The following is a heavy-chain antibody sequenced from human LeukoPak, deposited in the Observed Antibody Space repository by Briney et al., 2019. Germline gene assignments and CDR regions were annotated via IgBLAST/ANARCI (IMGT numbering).Heavy chain of an antibody. CDR2: MKSDGST. J-gene: IGHJ1*01. V-gene: IGHV3-74*01. Sequence: GGSLRLSCAASGFTFSTYWMHWVRHAPGKGLVWVLRMKSDGSTNYADSVKGRFTISRDNAKNTVSLQMNSLRPEDTGVYYCARAPSEIGGYYPEYFRHWGQGTLVTVSS. CDR1: GFTFSTYW. D-gene: IGHD3-22*01. CDR3: ARAPSEIGGYYPEYFRH.